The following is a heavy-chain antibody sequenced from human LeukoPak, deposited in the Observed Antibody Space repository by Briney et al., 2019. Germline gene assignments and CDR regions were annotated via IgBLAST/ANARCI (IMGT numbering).Heavy chain of an antibody. D-gene: IGHD4-11*01. Sequence: GGSLRLSCAASGLTFSSYNMNWVRQAPGKGLEWVSFISSSSNYIYYTDSVKGRFTISRDNAKNSLFLQMNSLRAEDTAVYYCARGTPTTRDFDYWGQGTLVTVPS. V-gene: IGHV3-21*01. CDR3: ARGTPTTRDFDY. CDR2: ISSSSNYI. J-gene: IGHJ4*02. CDR1: GLTFSSYN.